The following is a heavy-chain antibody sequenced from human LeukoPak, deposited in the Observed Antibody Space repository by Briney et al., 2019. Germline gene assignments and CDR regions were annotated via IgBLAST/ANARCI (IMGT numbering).Heavy chain of an antibody. J-gene: IGHJ4*02. CDR3: ATWRTAKTGFDY. CDR1: GGSISNNNYY. CDR2: TYYSGGP. Sequence: TPSETLSLTCTASGGSISNNNYYWAWIRQPPGKVLECIGSTYYSGGPYYNPSLKSRVTISVDTSKNQFSLRLSSVTAADTAVYYCATWRTAKTGFDYWGQGTLVTVSS. D-gene: IGHD1-1*01. V-gene: IGHV4-39*01.